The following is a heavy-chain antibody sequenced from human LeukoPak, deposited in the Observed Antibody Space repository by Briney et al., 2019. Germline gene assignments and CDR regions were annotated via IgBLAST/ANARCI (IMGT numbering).Heavy chain of an antibody. V-gene: IGHV4-31*03. CDR2: IYYSGST. CDR1: GGYISSGGYY. CDR3: ARAHRRGNWFDP. J-gene: IGHJ5*02. D-gene: IGHD1-14*01. Sequence: SETLSLTCTVSGGYISSGGYYWSWIRQHPGKGLEWIGYIYYSGSTYYNPSLKSRVTISVDTSKNQFSLKLSSVTAADTAVYYCARAHRRGNWFDPWGQGTLVTVSS.